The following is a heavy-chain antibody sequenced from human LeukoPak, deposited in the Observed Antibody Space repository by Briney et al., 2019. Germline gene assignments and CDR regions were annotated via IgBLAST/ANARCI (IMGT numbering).Heavy chain of an antibody. J-gene: IGHJ5*02. Sequence: SETLSLTCTVSGGSIGNYYWSWIRQPPGKGLEWIGYIYYSGSTNYNPSLKSRVTISVDTSKNQFSLKLSSVTAADTAVYYCARSVDYGNYLVVGWFDPWGQGTLVTVSS. CDR2: IYYSGST. CDR3: ARSVDYGNYLVVGWFDP. V-gene: IGHV4-59*01. CDR1: GGSIGNYY. D-gene: IGHD4-11*01.